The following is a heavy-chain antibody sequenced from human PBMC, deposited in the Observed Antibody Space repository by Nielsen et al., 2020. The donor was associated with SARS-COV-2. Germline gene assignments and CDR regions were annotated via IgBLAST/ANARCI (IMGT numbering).Heavy chain of an antibody. V-gene: IGHV3-30*04. Sequence: VRQMPGKGLEWVAVISYDGSNKYYADSVKGRFTISRDNSKNTLYLQMNSLRAEDTAVYYCARDHGDIVVVVAAPGFDPWGQGTLVTVSS. J-gene: IGHJ5*02. D-gene: IGHD2-15*01. CDR2: ISYDGSNK. CDR3: ARDHGDIVVVVAAPGFDP.